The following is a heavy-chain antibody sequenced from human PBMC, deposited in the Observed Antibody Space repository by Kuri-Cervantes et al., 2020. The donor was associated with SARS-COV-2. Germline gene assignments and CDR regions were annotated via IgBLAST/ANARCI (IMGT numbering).Heavy chain of an antibody. Sequence: LRLSCTVSAGYVSSGGYYWSWIRQRPGKGLEWIGYIYYSGNTYYNPSLKSRVSISIDTSKNQFSLQLSSVTAADTAVYYCARDPHYYDTNGQDYPLYFDLWGRGTLVTVSS. V-gene: IGHV4-31*03. CDR1: AGYVSSGGYY. D-gene: IGHD3-22*01. CDR2: IYYSGNT. J-gene: IGHJ2*01. CDR3: ARDPHYYDTNGQDYPLYFDL.